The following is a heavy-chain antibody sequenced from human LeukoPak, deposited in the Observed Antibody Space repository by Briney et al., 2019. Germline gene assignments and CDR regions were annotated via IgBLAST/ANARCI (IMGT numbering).Heavy chain of an antibody. Sequence: SQTLSLTCAISGDSVSSNIAAWTWIRESPSRGLAWLGRTYYSSKWYNDYAVSVKCRIIINADTSKNHFSLQLNSVTPEDTAVYYCARERGNYNNTWGQGTLVTVSS. CDR2: TYYSSKWYN. V-gene: IGHV6-1*01. CDR3: ARERGNYNNT. D-gene: IGHD3-16*01. CDR1: GDSVSSNIAA. J-gene: IGHJ5*02.